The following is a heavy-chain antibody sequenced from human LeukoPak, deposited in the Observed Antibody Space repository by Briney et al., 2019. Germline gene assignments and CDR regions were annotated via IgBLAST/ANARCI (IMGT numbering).Heavy chain of an antibody. D-gene: IGHD6-13*01. CDR3: ARGPCHQLDPYYYYYGMDV. Sequence: SETLSLTCTVSGGSISSYYWSCIRQPPGKGLEWIGEINHSGSTNYNPSLKSRVTISVDTSKNQFSLKLSSVTAADTAVYYCARGPCHQLDPYYYYYGMDVWGQGTTVTVSS. V-gene: IGHV4-34*01. CDR2: INHSGST. CDR1: GGSISSYY. J-gene: IGHJ6*02.